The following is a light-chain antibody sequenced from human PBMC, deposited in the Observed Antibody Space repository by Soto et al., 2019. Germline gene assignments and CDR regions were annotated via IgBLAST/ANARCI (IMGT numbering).Light chain of an antibody. V-gene: IGKV3-11*01. CDR3: QQRSNWPPT. CDR1: QSVSSY. Sequence: EIVLTQSPATLSLSPGERATLSCRASQSVSSYLAWYQQKPGQAPRLLIYDASNRATGIPARFSGSGSGTYFTFTISSLEPEDFAVYYCQQRSNWPPTFGGGTKV. J-gene: IGKJ4*01. CDR2: DAS.